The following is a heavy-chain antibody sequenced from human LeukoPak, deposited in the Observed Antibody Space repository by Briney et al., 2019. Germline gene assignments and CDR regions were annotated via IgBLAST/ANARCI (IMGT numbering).Heavy chain of an antibody. CDR1: GLTFSSYD. CDR2: ISSSGNLI. V-gene: IGHV3-48*03. D-gene: IGHD1-1*01. Sequence: PGGSLRLSCEASGLTFSSYDMNWVRQAPGKGLEWVSYISSSGNLIHYADSVKGRFTFSRDNARNSLYLQMNRLRADDTAIYYCAREGGWNDFDYWGQGTLVTVSS. CDR3: AREGGWNDFDY. J-gene: IGHJ4*02.